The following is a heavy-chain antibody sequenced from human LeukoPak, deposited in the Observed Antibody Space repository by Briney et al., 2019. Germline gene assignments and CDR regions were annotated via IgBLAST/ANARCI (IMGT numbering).Heavy chain of an antibody. CDR2: VDPGDSYI. CDR3: ARHRRLSNFDY. CDR1: GYSLTNYW. D-gene: IGHD3-16*02. V-gene: IGHV5-10-1*01. J-gene: IGHJ4*02. Sequence: GESLKISCKGSGYSLTNYWITWVRQMPGKGLEWMGGVDPGDSYIKYSPSFQGHVTISADKSISTAYLHWSSLKASDTAMYYCARHRRLSNFDYWGQGTLVTVSS.